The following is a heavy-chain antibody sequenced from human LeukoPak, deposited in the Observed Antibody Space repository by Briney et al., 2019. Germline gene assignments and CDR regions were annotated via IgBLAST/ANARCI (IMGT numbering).Heavy chain of an antibody. CDR1: GGTFSSYA. D-gene: IGHD6-13*01. CDR2: IIRISGIA. V-gene: IGHV1-69*04. Sequence: GASVKVSCKASGGTFSSYAISWVRQAPGQGLEWMGSIIRISGIANYAQKVQGKGTITTYKSTRTAYMELSSTSSEDTALYYCARTAGQQPVLLPTENYFDYRGQGTLVTASS. CDR3: ARTAGQQPVLLPTENYFDY. J-gene: IGHJ4*02.